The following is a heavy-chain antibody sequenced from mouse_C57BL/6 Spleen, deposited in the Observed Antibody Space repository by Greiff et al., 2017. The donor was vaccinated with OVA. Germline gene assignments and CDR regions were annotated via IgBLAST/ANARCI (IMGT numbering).Heavy chain of an antibody. CDR1: GYTFTDYY. J-gene: IGHJ2*01. CDR3: ARDWEVVDY. Sequence: VQLQQSGPELVKPGASVKISCKASGYTFTDYYMNWVKQSHGKSLEWIGDINPNNGGTSYNQKFKGKATWTVDKSSSTAYMELRSLTSEDSAVYYCARDWEVVDYWGQGTTLTVSS. CDR2: INPNNGGT. V-gene: IGHV1-26*01. D-gene: IGHD1-1*01.